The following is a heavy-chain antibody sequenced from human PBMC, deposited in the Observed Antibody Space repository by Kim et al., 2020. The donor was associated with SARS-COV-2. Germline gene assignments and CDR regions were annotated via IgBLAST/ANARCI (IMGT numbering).Heavy chain of an antibody. CDR3: ARALEEGYCSGGSCYSLLYYYYGMDG. CDR2: INPSGGST. V-gene: IGHV1-46*01. J-gene: IGHJ6*02. CDR1: GYTFTSYY. Sequence: ASVKVSCKASGYTFTSYYMHWVRQAPGQGLEWMGIINPSGGSTSYAQKFQGRVTMTRDTSTSTVYMELSSLRSEDTAVYYCARALEEGYCSGGSCYSLLYYYYGMDGWGQGTTVTVSS. D-gene: IGHD2-15*01.